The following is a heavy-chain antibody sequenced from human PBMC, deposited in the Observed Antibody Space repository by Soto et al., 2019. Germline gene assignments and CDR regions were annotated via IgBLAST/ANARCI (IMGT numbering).Heavy chain of an antibody. CDR1: GFTFINYA. Sequence: DVQLLESGGGLVQPGGSLRLSCAASGFTFINYAMSWVRQAPGKGLEWVSTLSGSGDNTYYADSVKGRFTISRDNSRTTLFLQMNSLRAEDTAVYYCARGGSDTSYAWDYWGQGTLVIVSS. V-gene: IGHV3-23*01. CDR3: ARGGSDTSYAWDY. D-gene: IGHD1-26*01. CDR2: LSGSGDNT. J-gene: IGHJ4*02.